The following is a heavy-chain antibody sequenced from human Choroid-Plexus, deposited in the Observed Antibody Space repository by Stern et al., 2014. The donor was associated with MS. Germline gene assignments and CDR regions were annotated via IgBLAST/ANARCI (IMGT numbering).Heavy chain of an antibody. J-gene: IGHJ6*02. Sequence: QVQLVQSGAEVKKPGASVKVSCKTSGYIFTGYYIHWVRQAPGQGLEWMACINPNTGGTTYAQKFQGRVTMSRDTSISTAYVELSSLTSDDTAVYYCARDQRGITIFGVVTDYYYLGMDVWGQGTTVTVSS. CDR1: GYIFTGYY. CDR2: INPNTGGT. V-gene: IGHV1-2*02. CDR3: ARDQRGITIFGVVTDYYYLGMDV. D-gene: IGHD3-3*01.